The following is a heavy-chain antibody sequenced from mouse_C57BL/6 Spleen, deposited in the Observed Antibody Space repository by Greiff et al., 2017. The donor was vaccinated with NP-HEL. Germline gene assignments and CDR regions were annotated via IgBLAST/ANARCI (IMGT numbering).Heavy chain of an antibody. V-gene: IGHV1-69*01. D-gene: IGHD1-1*01. CDR1: GYTFTSYW. Sequence: QVHVKQPGAELVMPGASVKLSCKASGYTFTSYWMHWVKQRPGQGLEWIGEIDPSDSYTNYNQKFKGKSTLTVDKSSSTAYMQLSSLTSEDSAVYYCARGGYGSSYWYFDVWGTGTTVTVSS. J-gene: IGHJ1*03. CDR2: IDPSDSYT. CDR3: ARGGYGSSYWYFDV.